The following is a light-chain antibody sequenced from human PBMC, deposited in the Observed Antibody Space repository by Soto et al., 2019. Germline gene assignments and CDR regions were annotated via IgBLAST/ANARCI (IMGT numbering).Light chain of an antibody. Sequence: DIPMTQSPSTLSASVGDRVTITCRASQGISSWLAWYQQKPGKAPKLLIYDASSLASGVPSRFSGSGSGTALTLRTRSPKAYDFTTYHCIKHKTWSRAFGQGTKVDMK. CDR3: IKHKTWSRA. CDR2: DAS. V-gene: IGKV1-5*01. J-gene: IGKJ1*01. CDR1: QGISSW.